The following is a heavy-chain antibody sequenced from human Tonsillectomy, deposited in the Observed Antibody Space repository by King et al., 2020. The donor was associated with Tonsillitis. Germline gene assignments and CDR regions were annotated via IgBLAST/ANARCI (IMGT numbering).Heavy chain of an antibody. CDR1: GFTFSDYA. V-gene: IGHV3-23*04. CDR2: ICISGACT. Sequence: VQLVESGGGLVQPGGSLRLSCAASGFTFSDYAMSWVRQAPGKGLEWVSTICISGACTYYADSVKGRFTISRDNSKNTLYLQMNSLGAEDTAIYYCAKDLRPEGRPRGDYYYYMDVWGKGTTVTASS. J-gene: IGHJ6*03. CDR3: AKDLRPEGRPRGDYYYYMDV.